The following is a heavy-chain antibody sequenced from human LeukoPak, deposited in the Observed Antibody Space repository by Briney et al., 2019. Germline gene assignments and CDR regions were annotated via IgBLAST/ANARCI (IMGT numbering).Heavy chain of an antibody. Sequence: GGSLRLSCAASGFTFSSYGMHWVRQAPGKGLKWVAVISYDGSNKYYADSVKGRFTISRDNSKNTLYLQMNSLRAEDTAVYYCAKELMDDQYSYGFSFDYWGQGTLVTVSS. J-gene: IGHJ4*02. V-gene: IGHV3-30*18. CDR1: GFTFSSYG. CDR3: AKELMDDQYSYGFSFDY. D-gene: IGHD5-18*01. CDR2: ISYDGSNK.